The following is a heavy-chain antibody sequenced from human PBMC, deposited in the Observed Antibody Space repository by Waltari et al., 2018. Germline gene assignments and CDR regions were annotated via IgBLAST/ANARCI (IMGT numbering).Heavy chain of an antibody. Sequence: QVQLVQSGAEVKKPGSSVKVSCKASGGTFSSYAISWVRQAPGQGLEWMGGIIPILGIANYEQKFQGRVTITADKSTSTAYMALSSLRSEDTAVYYCASEDYVVVPAPPGYWGQGTLVTVSS. V-gene: IGHV1-69*10. CDR2: IIPILGIA. J-gene: IGHJ4*02. D-gene: IGHD2-2*01. CDR1: GGTFSSYA. CDR3: ASEDYVVVPAPPGY.